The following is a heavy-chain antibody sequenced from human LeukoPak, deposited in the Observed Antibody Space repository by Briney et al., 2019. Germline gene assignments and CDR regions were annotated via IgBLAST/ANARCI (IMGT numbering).Heavy chain of an antibody. Sequence: PSETLSLTCAVYGESLNSYYWSWVRQPPGEGLEWIGEIYESGTTEYNPSLKSRVTISMVPSKRQFSLSLSSVTAADTAVYYCARGAWATRLGSWGLGTPVIVPS. D-gene: IGHD2-15*01. CDR2: IYESGTT. CDR3: ARGAWATRLGS. V-gene: IGHV4-34*01. J-gene: IGHJ4*02. CDR1: GESLNSYY.